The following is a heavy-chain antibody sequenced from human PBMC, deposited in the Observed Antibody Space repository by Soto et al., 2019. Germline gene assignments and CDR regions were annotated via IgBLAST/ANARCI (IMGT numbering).Heavy chain of an antibody. CDR3: ARPRYDGTGTPFDD. J-gene: IGHJ4*02. V-gene: IGHV3-74*01. CDR2: INGDGSST. CDR1: GFTFSSYW. D-gene: IGHD1-1*01. Sequence: EVQLVDSGGGLVQPGGSLRLSCAVSGFTFSSYWMHWVRQGPGNGLVWVSSINGDGSSTTYADSVKGRFTISRDNAKNTLYLQMNSLRAEDTAVYYCARPRYDGTGTPFDDWGRGTLVTVSS.